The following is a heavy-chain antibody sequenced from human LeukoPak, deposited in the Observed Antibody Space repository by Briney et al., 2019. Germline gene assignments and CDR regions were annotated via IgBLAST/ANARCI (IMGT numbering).Heavy chain of an antibody. Sequence: PGGSLRLSCAASGFTFSSYSMNWVRQAPGKGLEWVSSISSSSSYIYYADSVKGRFTISRDNAKNSLYLQMNSLRAEDTAVYYCARDATYYYDSSGQPDYWGQGTLVTVSS. CDR1: GFTFSSYS. D-gene: IGHD3-22*01. V-gene: IGHV3-21*01. J-gene: IGHJ4*02. CDR3: ARDATYYYDSSGQPDY. CDR2: ISSSSSYI.